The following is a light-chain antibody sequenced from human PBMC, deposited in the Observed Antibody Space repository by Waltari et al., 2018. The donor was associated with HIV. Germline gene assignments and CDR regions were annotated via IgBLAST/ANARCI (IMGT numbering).Light chain of an antibody. CDR1: SSNIGSNT. Sequence: QSVLTQPPSASGTPGQRVPISCSGSSSNIGSNTVNWYQQVPGTAPKLLIYSNNQRPSGVPDRFSGSKSGTSASLAISGLQSEDEVDYFCASWDDRLSGWVFGGGTKLTVL. J-gene: IGLJ3*02. CDR3: ASWDDRLSGWV. CDR2: SNN. V-gene: IGLV1-44*01.